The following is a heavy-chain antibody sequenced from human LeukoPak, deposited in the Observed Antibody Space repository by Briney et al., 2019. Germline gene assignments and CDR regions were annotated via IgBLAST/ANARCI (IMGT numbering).Heavy chain of an antibody. V-gene: IGHV3-30*18. J-gene: IGHJ3*02. Sequence: PGGSLRLSCAASGFIFSSYDMNWFRQAPGKGLEWVSHISYDGSRILYADSVKGRFLISRDNFKNTMDVQMNSLRVEDTAVYYCVKGGIWDAFDIWGQGTTVTVSS. D-gene: IGHD3-3*02. CDR2: ISYDGSRI. CDR3: VKGGIWDAFDI. CDR1: GFIFSSYD.